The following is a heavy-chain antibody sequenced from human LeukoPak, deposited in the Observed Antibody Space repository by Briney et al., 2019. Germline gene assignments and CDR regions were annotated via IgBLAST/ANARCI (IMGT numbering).Heavy chain of an antibody. J-gene: IGHJ4*02. Sequence: GGSLRLSCAASGFTFSSSAMNWVRQAPGKGLEWVSLISASGSATYYADSVRGRFAISRDISKNTLFLQMSSLRTEDTAVYYCAKGTLFGVVTSFDFWGQGTLVTVSS. CDR1: GFTFSSSA. CDR2: ISASGSAT. D-gene: IGHD3-3*01. V-gene: IGHV3-23*01. CDR3: AKGTLFGVVTSFDF.